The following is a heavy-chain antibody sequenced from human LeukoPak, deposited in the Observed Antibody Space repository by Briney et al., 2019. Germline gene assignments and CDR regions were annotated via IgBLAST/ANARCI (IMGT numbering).Heavy chain of an antibody. Sequence: SETLSLTCTVSGGSISSYYWSWIRQPPGKGLEWIGYIYYSGSTNYNPSLKSRATISVDTSKNQFSLKLSSATAADTAVYYCARAPPHFYYGSGSYYPGPYYFDYWGQGTLVTVSS. CDR3: ARAPPHFYYGSGSYYPGPYYFDY. J-gene: IGHJ4*02. V-gene: IGHV4-59*01. D-gene: IGHD3-10*01. CDR1: GGSISSYY. CDR2: IYYSGST.